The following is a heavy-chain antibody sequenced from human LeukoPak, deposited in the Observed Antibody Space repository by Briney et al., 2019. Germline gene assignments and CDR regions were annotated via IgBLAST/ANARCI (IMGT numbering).Heavy chain of an antibody. CDR2: IILIFGTA. CDR1: GGTFSSYA. D-gene: IGHD4-11*01. V-gene: IGHV1-69*13. Sequence: SVKVSCKASGGTFSSYAISWVRQAPGQGLEWMGGIILIFGTANYAQKFQGRVTITADESTSTAYMELSSLRSEDTAVYYCARAATYGNYPGQLNYGGKGPLVTVSS. CDR3: ARAATYGNYPGQLNY. J-gene: IGHJ4*02.